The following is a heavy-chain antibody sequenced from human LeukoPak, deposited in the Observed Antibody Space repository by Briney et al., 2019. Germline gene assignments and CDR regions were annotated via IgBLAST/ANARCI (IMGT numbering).Heavy chain of an antibody. D-gene: IGHD1-20*01. CDR3: AKADYNWNYFDY. CDR1: GFTFSSYG. V-gene: IGHV3-30*02. CDR2: IRYDGSNK. Sequence: GGSLRLSCAASGFTFSSYGMHWVRQAPGKGPEWVAFIRYDGSNKYYADSVKGRFTISRDNSKNTLYLQMNSLRAEDTAVYYCAKADYNWNYFDYWGQGTLVTVSS. J-gene: IGHJ4*02.